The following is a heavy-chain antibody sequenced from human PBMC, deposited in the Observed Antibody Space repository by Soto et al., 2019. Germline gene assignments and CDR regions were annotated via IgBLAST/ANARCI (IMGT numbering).Heavy chain of an antibody. CDR2: ISGSGGST. D-gene: IGHD1-26*01. V-gene: IGHV3-23*01. CDR3: AKGGSGGYYSYGMDV. Sequence: EVQLLESGGGLVQPGGSLRLSCAASGFTFNSYDMSWVRQAPGKGLEWVSTISGSGGSTYYAYSVKGRFTISRDNSKNTRYLQMNSLRAEDTGVYYCAKGGSGGYYSYGMDVWGQGTTVTVSS. J-gene: IGHJ6*02. CDR1: GFTFNSYD.